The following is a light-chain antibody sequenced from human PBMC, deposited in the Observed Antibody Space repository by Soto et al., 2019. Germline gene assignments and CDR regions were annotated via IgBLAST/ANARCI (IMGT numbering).Light chain of an antibody. CDR1: TGAVIRGNY. CDR3: LLSFGEYVDVQLA. V-gene: IGLV7-43*01. Sequence: QAVVTQEPSLTVSPGETVTLTCASSTGAVIRGNYPNWFQQKPGQAPRALIYSTDRNYHWTPGRFSASILGGKAALTVSGVQPEDEAEYYCLLSFGEYVDVQLAFGGGTKVTVL. CDR2: STD. J-gene: IGLJ2*01.